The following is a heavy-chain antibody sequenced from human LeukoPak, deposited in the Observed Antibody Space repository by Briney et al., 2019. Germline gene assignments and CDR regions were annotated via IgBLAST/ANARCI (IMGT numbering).Heavy chain of an antibody. J-gene: IGHJ3*02. D-gene: IGHD4-17*01. CDR3: ARVGYPTQRRVLSTVTIPTAGAFDI. CDR1: GGSFSSYY. V-gene: IGHV4-34*01. CDR2: INHTGST. Sequence: SETLSLTCAVYGGSFSSYYWSWIRQPPGKGLEWIGEINHTGSTKYNPSLKRRVSISVDTSKNQFSLRLTCVTAADTAVYHCARVGYPTQRRVLSTVTIPTAGAFDIWGQGTLVTVSS.